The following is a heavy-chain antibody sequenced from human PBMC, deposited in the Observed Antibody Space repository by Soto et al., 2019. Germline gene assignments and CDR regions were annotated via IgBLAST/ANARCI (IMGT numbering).Heavy chain of an antibody. Sequence: QVQLVQSGAEVKKPGSSVKVSCKASGGTFSSYAISWVRQAPGQGVEWMGGIIPIFGTANYAQKFQGRVTITADESTSTAYMELSSLRSEDTAVYYCARGVMEYCSSTSCYEDYWGQGTLVTVSS. J-gene: IGHJ4*02. CDR3: ARGVMEYCSSTSCYEDY. D-gene: IGHD2-2*01. CDR1: GGTFSSYA. V-gene: IGHV1-69*01. CDR2: IIPIFGTA.